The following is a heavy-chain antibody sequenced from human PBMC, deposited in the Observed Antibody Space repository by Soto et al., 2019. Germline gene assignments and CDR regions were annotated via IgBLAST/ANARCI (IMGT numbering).Heavy chain of an antibody. Sequence: SETLSLTCTVSGDSISSNTYSWGWIRQPPGKGLEWIGTIYSSENTYYNPSLMSRVTISVDTSKNQFSLKLSSVTAADTAVYFCARLNGYCISTNCHGYYGMDVWGQGTTVTVSS. CDR2: IYSSENT. CDR3: ARLNGYCISTNCHGYYGMDV. CDR1: GDSISSNTYS. V-gene: IGHV4-39*01. D-gene: IGHD2-2*01. J-gene: IGHJ6*02.